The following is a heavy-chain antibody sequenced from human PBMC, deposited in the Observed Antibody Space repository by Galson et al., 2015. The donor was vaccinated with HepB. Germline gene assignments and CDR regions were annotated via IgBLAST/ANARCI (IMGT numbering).Heavy chain of an antibody. V-gene: IGHV1-18*04. CDR3: ARGRGGHSSSWDEAFDI. CDR1: GYTFTSYG. Sequence: SVKVSCKASGYTFTSYGISWVRQAPGQGLEWMGWISAYNGNTNYAQKLQGRVTMTTDTSTSTAYMELRSLGSDDTAVYYCARGRGGHSSSWDEAFDIWGQGTMVTVSS. CDR2: ISAYNGNT. J-gene: IGHJ3*02. D-gene: IGHD6-13*01.